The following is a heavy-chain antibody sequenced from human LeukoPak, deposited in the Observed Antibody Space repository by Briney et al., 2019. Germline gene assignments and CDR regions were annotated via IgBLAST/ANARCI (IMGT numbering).Heavy chain of an antibody. Sequence: PGGSLRLSCAASGFTFSSYAMRWVRQAPGKGLEWVSAISGSGGSTYYADSVKGRFNISRDNSKNTLYLQMYSLRAEDTAVYYCAKEGAVAGTNWFDPWGQGTLVTVSS. J-gene: IGHJ5*02. CDR1: GFTFSSYA. V-gene: IGHV3-23*01. CDR2: ISGSGGST. CDR3: AKEGAVAGTNWFDP. D-gene: IGHD6-19*01.